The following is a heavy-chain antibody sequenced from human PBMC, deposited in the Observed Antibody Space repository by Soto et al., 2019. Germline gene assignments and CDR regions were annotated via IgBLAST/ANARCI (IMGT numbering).Heavy chain of an antibody. CDR2: IIPILGIA. CDR1: VGTFSSYA. V-gene: IGHV1-69*10. Sequence: ASVKVSCKASVGTFSSYAISWVRQAPGQGLEWMGGIIPILGIANYAQKFQGRVTITADKSTSTAYMELSSLRSEDTAVYYCASNRGADYDFRSGYYNWFDHWGQGTLVTVSS. J-gene: IGHJ5*02. D-gene: IGHD3-3*01. CDR3: ASNRGADYDFRSGYYNWFDH.